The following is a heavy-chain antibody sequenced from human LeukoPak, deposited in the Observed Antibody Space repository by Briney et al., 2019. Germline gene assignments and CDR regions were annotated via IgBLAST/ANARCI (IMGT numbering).Heavy chain of an antibody. Sequence: GGSLRLSCAASGFTFSSHWMHWVRQAPGKGLVWVSRISSDGTNTNYADSVKGRFTISRDNAKNTLYLQMNSLRVEDTAVYYCAKRPVPDIVVVVAATTKYFQHWGQGTLVTVSS. D-gene: IGHD2-15*01. CDR2: ISSDGTNT. CDR3: AKRPVPDIVVVVAATTKYFQH. CDR1: GFTFSSHW. V-gene: IGHV3-74*01. J-gene: IGHJ1*01.